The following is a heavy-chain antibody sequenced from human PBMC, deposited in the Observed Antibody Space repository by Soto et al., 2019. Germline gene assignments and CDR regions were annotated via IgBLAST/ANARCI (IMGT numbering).Heavy chain of an antibody. V-gene: IGHV4-39*01. CDR1: GGSISSSSYY. CDR3: TILRYDSGGYYYYMDV. D-gene: IGHD1-1*01. J-gene: IGHJ6*03. CDR2: IYYSGST. Sequence: QLQLQESGPGLVKPLETLSLTCTVSGGSISSSSYYWGWIRQPPGKGLEWIGSIYYSGSTYYNPSLKSRVTTSVDTSKNQFSLKLSSVTAADTAVYYCTILRYDSGGYYYYMDVWGKGTTVTVSS.